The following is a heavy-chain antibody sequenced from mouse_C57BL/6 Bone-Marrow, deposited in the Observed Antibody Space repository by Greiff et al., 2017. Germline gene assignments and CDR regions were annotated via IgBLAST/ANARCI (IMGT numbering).Heavy chain of an antibody. CDR2: ISGGGGNP. V-gene: IGHV5-9*01. Sequence: EVKLMESGGGLVKPGGSLKLSCAASGFTFSSYTMSWVRPTPEKRLQWVAAISGGGGNPYSPDSAKGRFTISRDNDKNILYLQMSSLRSENTALYYCSRQVTTVLATKYFDVWGTGTTVTVSS. CDR1: GFTFSSYT. CDR3: SRQVTTVLATKYFDV. J-gene: IGHJ1*03. D-gene: IGHD1-1*01.